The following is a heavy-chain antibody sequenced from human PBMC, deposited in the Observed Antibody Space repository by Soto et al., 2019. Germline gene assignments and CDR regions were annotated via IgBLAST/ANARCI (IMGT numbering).Heavy chain of an antibody. CDR3: ARDTYYYDSSGYYYGSYFDY. D-gene: IGHD3-22*01. CDR2: IWYDGSNK. J-gene: IGHJ4*02. CDR1: GFTFSSYG. V-gene: IGHV3-33*01. Sequence: QVQLVESGGGVVQPGRSLRLSCAASGFTFSSYGMHWVRQAPGKGLEWVAVIWYDGSNKYYADSVKGRFTISRDNSKNTRYLQMNSLRAEDTAVYYCARDTYYYDSSGYYYGSYFDYWGQGTLVTVSS.